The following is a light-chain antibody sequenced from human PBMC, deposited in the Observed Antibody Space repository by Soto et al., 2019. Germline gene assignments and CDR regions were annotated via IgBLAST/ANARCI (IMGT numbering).Light chain of an antibody. Sequence: QSVLTQPASVSGSPGQSITISCTGTSSDVGGYIYVSWYQHHPGKAPRLMIYEVSSRPSGVSNRFSGSKSGNTASLTISGLQAEDEAQYYCSSYSSANTVIFGGGTKVTVL. CDR1: SSDVGGYIY. J-gene: IGLJ2*01. CDR2: EVS. CDR3: SSYSSANTVI. V-gene: IGLV2-14*01.